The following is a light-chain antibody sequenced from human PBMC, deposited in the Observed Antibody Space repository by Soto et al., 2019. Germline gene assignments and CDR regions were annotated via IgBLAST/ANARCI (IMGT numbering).Light chain of an antibody. Sequence: QSALTQPASVSGSPGQSITISCTGTSSDVGTYNYVSWYQQHPGKAPKIMIYEVSNRPSGVSNRFSGSTSGNTASLTISGLHAEYEAYYYFSSYTSSTTLVFGGGTKLTVL. CDR1: SSDVGTYNY. V-gene: IGLV2-14*01. CDR3: SSYTSSTTLV. J-gene: IGLJ2*01. CDR2: EVS.